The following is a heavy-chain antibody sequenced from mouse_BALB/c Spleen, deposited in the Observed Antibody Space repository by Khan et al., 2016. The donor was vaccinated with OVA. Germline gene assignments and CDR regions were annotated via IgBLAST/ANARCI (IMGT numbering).Heavy chain of an antibody. CDR1: GFSLTNYG. CDR3: ARQPDNHYNIMDY. J-gene: IGHJ4*01. Sequence: QVQLKESGPGLAAPSQSLSITCTISGFSLTNYGVHWVRQPPGKGLEWLVVIWSDGNTNYNSALKSRLTITKDNSQSQVFLKINSLQTDDTAIYFCARQPDNHYNIMDYWGQGTSVTVAS. CDR2: IWSDGNT. V-gene: IGHV2-6-1*01.